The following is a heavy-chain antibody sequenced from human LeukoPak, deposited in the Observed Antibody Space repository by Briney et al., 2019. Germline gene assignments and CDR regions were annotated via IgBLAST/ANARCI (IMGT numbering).Heavy chain of an antibody. CDR3: ARDLTYDFWSGYYRDYYYGMDV. J-gene: IGHJ6*02. Sequence: GGSLRLSCAASGFTFSSYSMNWVRQAPGKGLEWVSSISSSSSYIYYADSVKGRFTISRDNAKNSLYLQMNSLRAEDTAVYYCARDLTYDFWSGYYRDYYYGMDVWGQGTTVTVSS. D-gene: IGHD3-3*01. CDR1: GFTFSSYS. V-gene: IGHV3-21*01. CDR2: ISSSSSYI.